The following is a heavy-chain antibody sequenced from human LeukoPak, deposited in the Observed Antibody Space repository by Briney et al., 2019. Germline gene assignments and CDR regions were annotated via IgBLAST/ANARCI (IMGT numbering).Heavy chain of an antibody. D-gene: IGHD1-20*01. V-gene: IGHV6-1*01. Sequence: SQTLSLTCAISGDSVSSDRSAWNWIRQSPSGGLESLGRTYYRSKWYNHYAESVMGRILITPDTSNNQFSHLLNSVSAEDTAVYDCVRRANDNSYFDYGSRGTRVSVSS. CDR2: TYYRSKWYN. J-gene: IGHJ4*02. CDR3: VRRANDNSYFDY. CDR1: GDSVSSDRSA.